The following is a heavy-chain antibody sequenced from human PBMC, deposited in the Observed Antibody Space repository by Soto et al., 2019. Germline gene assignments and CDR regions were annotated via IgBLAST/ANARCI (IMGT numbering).Heavy chain of an antibody. Sequence: GXSVKVSCKASGYTFTSYDINWVRQATVQGLEWMGWMNPNSGNTGYAQKFQGRVTMTRNTSISTAYMELSSLRSEDTAVYYCARFDGSSWSYYYYGMDVWGQGTTVTVSS. CDR3: ARFDGSSWSYYYYGMDV. J-gene: IGHJ6*02. D-gene: IGHD6-13*01. CDR2: MNPNSGNT. V-gene: IGHV1-8*01. CDR1: GYTFTSYD.